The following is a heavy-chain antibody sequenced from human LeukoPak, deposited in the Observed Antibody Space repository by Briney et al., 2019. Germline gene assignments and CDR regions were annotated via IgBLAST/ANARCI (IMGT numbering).Heavy chain of an antibody. CDR3: ARNKIPPDRYYFYGLDV. V-gene: IGHV3-30-3*01. J-gene: IGHJ6*02. D-gene: IGHD1/OR15-1a*01. CDR1: GFTFRSYA. CDR2: ISYDGSNK. Sequence: PGGSLRLSCAASGFTFRSYAMHWVRQAPGKGLEWVAVISYDGSNKYYADSVKGRFTISRDNSKNTLFLQMNSLRAEDTAVYYCARNKIPPDRYYFYGLDVWSQGTTVTVSS.